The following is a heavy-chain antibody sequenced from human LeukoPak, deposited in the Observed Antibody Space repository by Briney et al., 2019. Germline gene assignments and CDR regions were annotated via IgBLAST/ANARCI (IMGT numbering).Heavy chain of an antibody. J-gene: IGHJ4*02. CDR3: ARREYSYGYFDF. CDR2: IYIGDSDS. CDR1: GYRFTNYW. Sequence: GESLKISCKGSGYRFTNYWIGWVRQMPGKGLEWMGIIYIGDSDSRYRPSFQGQVTMSVDKSVSTAYLEWSSLKASDAAMYYCARREYSYGYFDFWGQGTLVTVSS. D-gene: IGHD5-18*01. V-gene: IGHV5-51*01.